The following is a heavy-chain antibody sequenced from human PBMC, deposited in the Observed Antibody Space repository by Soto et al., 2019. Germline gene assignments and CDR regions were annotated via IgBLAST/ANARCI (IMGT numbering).Heavy chain of an antibody. Sequence: EVQLLESGGGLVQPGESLRLSCAASGFTFSSYAMNWVRHAPGKGLEWVSSISGSGGNTYYADSVKGRFTISRDNSKNTLYLQMNSLRAEDTAVYSCAKVTSSGWYNAFDIWGQGTMVTVSS. CDR2: ISGSGGNT. J-gene: IGHJ3*02. D-gene: IGHD6-19*01. V-gene: IGHV3-23*01. CDR1: GFTFSSYA. CDR3: AKVTSSGWYNAFDI.